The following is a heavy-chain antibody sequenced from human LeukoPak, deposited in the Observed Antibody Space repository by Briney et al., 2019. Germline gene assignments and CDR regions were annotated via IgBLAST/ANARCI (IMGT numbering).Heavy chain of an antibody. V-gene: IGHV5-51*01. CDR3: ARQESYYDSSGYFPAPSWFDP. J-gene: IGHJ5*02. Sequence: GESLKISCKGSGYSFTSYWIAWVRQMPGKGLEWMGIIYPGDSDTRYSPSFQGQVTISADKSISTAYLQWSSLKASDTAMYYCARQESYYDSSGYFPAPSWFDPWGQGTLVTVSS. CDR1: GYSFTSYW. D-gene: IGHD3-22*01. CDR2: IYPGDSDT.